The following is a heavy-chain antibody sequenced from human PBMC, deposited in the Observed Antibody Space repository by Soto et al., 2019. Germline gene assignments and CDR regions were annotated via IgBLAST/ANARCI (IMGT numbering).Heavy chain of an antibody. D-gene: IGHD3-22*01. V-gene: IGHV1-69*13. CDR1: GGTFSSYA. J-gene: IGHJ4*02. Sequence: GASVKVSCKASGGTFSSYAIGWVRQAPGQGLEWMGGIIPIFGTANYAQKFQGRVTMTADESTSTAYMELRSLRSDDTAVYYCARGTYYYDSSGYYWGQGTLVTVSS. CDR3: ARGTYYYDSSGYY. CDR2: IIPIFGTA.